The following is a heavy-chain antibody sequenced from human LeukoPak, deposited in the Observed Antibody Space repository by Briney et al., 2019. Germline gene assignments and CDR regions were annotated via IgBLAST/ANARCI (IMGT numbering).Heavy chain of an antibody. V-gene: IGHV3-9*01. CDR3: AKATGGHIVVVVAATGDYYGMDV. Sequence: PGGSLRLSCAASGFTFDDYAMHWVRQAPGRGLEWVSGISWNSGSIGYADSVKGRFTISRDNAKNSLYLQMNSLRAEDTALYYCAKATGGHIVVVVAATGDYYGMDVWGQGTTVTVSS. CDR2: ISWNSGSI. J-gene: IGHJ6*02. D-gene: IGHD2-15*01. CDR1: GFTFDDYA.